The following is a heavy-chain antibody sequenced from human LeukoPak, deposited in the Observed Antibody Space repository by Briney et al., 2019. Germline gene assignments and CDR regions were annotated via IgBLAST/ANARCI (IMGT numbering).Heavy chain of an antibody. CDR2: IYYSGSA. D-gene: IGHD3-16*01. CDR3: ARVSAGSVILDP. V-gene: IGHV4-39*07. Sequence: KPSETLSLTGTVSGGSISSSIYYWGWIRQPPWKGLEWIGSIYYSGSAYYNPSLKSRVSLSVDTSKNQFSLKLSSVSAADTAVFYCARVSAGSVILDPWGQGTLVTVSS. J-gene: IGHJ5*02. CDR1: GGSISSSIYY.